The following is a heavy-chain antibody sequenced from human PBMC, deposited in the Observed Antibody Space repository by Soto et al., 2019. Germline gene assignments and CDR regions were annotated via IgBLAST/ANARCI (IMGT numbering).Heavy chain of an antibody. V-gene: IGHV4-59*08. CDR3: ARFGLDFDYYYMDV. J-gene: IGHJ6*03. CDR2: IYYSGST. D-gene: IGHD1-1*01. Sequence: GKGLELIGYIYYSGSTNYNPSLKSRVTISVDTSKNQFSLKLSSVTAADTALYYCARFGLDFDYYYMDVLGKGTTVTVSS.